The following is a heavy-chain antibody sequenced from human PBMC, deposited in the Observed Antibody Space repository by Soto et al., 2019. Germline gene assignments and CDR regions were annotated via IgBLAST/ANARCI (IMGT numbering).Heavy chain of an antibody. CDR3: ARNGGAARANDWFDP. Sequence: SVKVSCKASGGTFSSYTISWVRQAPGQGLEWMGRIIPILGIANYAQKFQGRVTITADKSTSTAYMELSSLRSEDTAVYYCARNGGAARANDWFDPWGQGTLVTVSS. CDR2: IIPILGIA. V-gene: IGHV1-69*02. CDR1: GGTFSSYT. J-gene: IGHJ5*02. D-gene: IGHD6-6*01.